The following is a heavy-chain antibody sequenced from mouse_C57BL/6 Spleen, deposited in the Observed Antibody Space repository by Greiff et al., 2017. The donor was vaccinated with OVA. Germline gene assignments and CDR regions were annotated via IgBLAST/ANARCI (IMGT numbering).Heavy chain of an antibody. J-gene: IGHJ2*01. CDR2: INYDGSST. CDR3: ARDLGYDYGFFDY. V-gene: IGHV5-16*01. CDR1: GFTFSNYY. Sequence: EVMLVESEGGLVQPGRSMKLSCTASGFTFSNYYMAWVRQVPEKGLEWVANINYDGSSTYYLDSLKSRFIISRDNAKNILYLQMSSLKSEDTATYYCARDLGYDYGFFDYWGQGTTLTVSS. D-gene: IGHD2-4*01.